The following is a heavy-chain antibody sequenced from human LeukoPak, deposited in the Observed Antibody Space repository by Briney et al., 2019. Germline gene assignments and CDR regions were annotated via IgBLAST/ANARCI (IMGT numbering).Heavy chain of an antibody. V-gene: IGHV1-2*02. Sequence: ASVKVSCKASGYTFTGYYMHWVRQAPGQGLEWMGWINPNGGGTNYAQKFQGRVTMTRDASISTAYMELSRLRSDDTAVYYCARIPSSGWTKRLYYFDYWGQGTLVTVSS. D-gene: IGHD6-19*01. J-gene: IGHJ4*02. CDR3: ARIPSSGWTKRLYYFDY. CDR2: INPNGGGT. CDR1: GYTFTGYY.